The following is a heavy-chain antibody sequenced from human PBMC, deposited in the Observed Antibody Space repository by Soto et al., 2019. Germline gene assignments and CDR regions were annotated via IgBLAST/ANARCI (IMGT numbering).Heavy chain of an antibody. CDR3: ARPRGGYCSSTSCYVNWFDP. J-gene: IGHJ5*02. D-gene: IGHD2-2*03. Sequence: EVQLLESGGGLVQPGGSLRLSCAASGFTFSSYAMSWVRQAPGKGLEWVSAISGSGGSTYYADSVKGRFTISRDNSKNTLYLQMNSLRAEDTAVYYCARPRGGYCSSTSCYVNWFDPWGQGTLVTVSS. V-gene: IGHV3-23*01. CDR2: ISGSGGST. CDR1: GFTFSSYA.